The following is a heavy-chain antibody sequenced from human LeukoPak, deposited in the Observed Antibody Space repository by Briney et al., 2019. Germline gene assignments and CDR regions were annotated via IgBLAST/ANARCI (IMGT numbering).Heavy chain of an antibody. CDR1: GFTFSSYA. V-gene: IGHV3-23*01. Sequence: GGSPRLSCAASGFTFSSYAMSWVLQASGKGLEWVSAIXGXXGXXXXXXXVKGRFTISRDNSKNTLYLQMNSLRAEDTAVYYXXXXXXXGLELWGQGTLXTVSS. CDR3: XXXXXXGLEL. D-gene: IGHD1-7*01. J-gene: IGHJ4*02. CDR2: IXGXXGXX.